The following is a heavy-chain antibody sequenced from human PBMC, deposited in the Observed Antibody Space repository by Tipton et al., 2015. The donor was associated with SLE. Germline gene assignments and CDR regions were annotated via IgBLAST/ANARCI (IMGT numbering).Heavy chain of an antibody. CDR3: ARDGAMSVPRGSFDI. Sequence: TLSLTCTVSGGSISSYYSSWIRQPAGKGLEWIGRIYTSGSTNYNPSLPSRVTMSVDTSKNKFFLKLSSVTAADTAVYYCARDGAMSVPRGSFDIWGQGTMVTVSS. D-gene: IGHD2-2*01. CDR1: GGSISSYY. J-gene: IGHJ3*02. CDR2: IYTSGST. V-gene: IGHV4-4*07.